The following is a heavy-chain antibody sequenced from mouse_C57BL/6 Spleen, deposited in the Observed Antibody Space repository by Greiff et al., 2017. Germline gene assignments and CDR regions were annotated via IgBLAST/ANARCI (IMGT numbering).Heavy chain of an antibody. CDR3: ARSDASLFAY. J-gene: IGHJ3*01. Sequence: VQLQESGAELVKPGASVKMSCKASGYTFTSYWITWVKQRPGQGLEWIGDIYPGSGSTNYNEKFKSKATLTVDTSSSTAYMQLSSLTSEDSAVYYCARSDASLFAYWGQGTLVTVSA. V-gene: IGHV1-55*01. CDR1: GYTFTSYW. D-gene: IGHD6-1*01. CDR2: IYPGSGST.